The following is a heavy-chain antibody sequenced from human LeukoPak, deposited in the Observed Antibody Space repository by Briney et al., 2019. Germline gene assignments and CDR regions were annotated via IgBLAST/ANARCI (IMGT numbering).Heavy chain of an antibody. CDR1: GFTFSSYG. CDR3: ARVFCSGGSCYLDY. Sequence: PGGSLRLSCAASGFTFSSYGMHWVRQAPGKGLEWVAVIWYDGSNKYYADSVKGRFTISRDNSKNTLYLQMNSLRAEDTAVYYCARVFCSGGSCYLDYWGQGTLVTVSS. D-gene: IGHD2-15*01. J-gene: IGHJ4*02. CDR2: IWYDGSNK. V-gene: IGHV3-33*01.